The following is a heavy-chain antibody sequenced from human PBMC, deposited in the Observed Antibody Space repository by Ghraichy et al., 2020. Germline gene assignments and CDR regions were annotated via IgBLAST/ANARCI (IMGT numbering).Heavy chain of an antibody. CDR3: AKPTPSYYDFWSGYYLDY. CDR2: ISGSGGST. D-gene: IGHD3-3*01. CDR1: GFTFSSYA. J-gene: IGHJ4*02. Sequence: GGSLRLSCAASGFTFSSYAMSWVRQAPGKGLEWVSAISGSGGSTYYADSVKGRFTISRDNSKNTLYLQMNSLRAEDTAVYYCAKPTPSYYDFWSGYYLDYWGQGTLVTVSS. V-gene: IGHV3-23*01.